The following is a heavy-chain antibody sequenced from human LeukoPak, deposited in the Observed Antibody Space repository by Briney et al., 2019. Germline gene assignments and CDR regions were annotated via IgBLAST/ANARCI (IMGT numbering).Heavy chain of an antibody. J-gene: IGHJ4*02. CDR3: AKGPGRGDYDSSGRIDY. CDR2: ISYDGSNK. D-gene: IGHD3-22*01. V-gene: IGHV3-30-3*01. Sequence: RGGSLRLSCAASGFTFSSYAMHWVRQAPGKGLEWVAVISYDGSNKYYADSVKGRFTISRDNSKNTLYLQMNSLRAEDTAVYYCAKGPGRGDYDSSGRIDYWGREPWSPSPQ. CDR1: GFTFSSYA.